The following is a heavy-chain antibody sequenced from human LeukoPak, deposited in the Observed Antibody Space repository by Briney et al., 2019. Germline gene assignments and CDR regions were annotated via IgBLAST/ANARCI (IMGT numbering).Heavy chain of an antibody. D-gene: IGHD3-22*01. CDR3: VAQPTADSSGYYYFDY. CDR1: GFTFSSYA. Sequence: GGSLRLSCAASGFTFSSYAMHWVRQAPGKGLEWVAVISYDGSNKYYADSVKGRFTISRDNSKNTLYLQMNSLRAGDTAVYYCVAQPTADSSGYYYFDYWGQGTLVTVSS. CDR2: ISYDGSNK. J-gene: IGHJ4*02. V-gene: IGHV3-30*04.